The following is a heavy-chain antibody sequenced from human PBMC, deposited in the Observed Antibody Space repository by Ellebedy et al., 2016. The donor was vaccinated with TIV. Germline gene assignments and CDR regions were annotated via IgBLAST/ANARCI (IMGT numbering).Heavy chain of an antibody. CDR1: GYSFTSYW. J-gene: IGHJ4*02. D-gene: IGHD5-24*01. CDR2: IYPGDSDT. V-gene: IGHV5-51*01. CDR3: ARPRGDGYNPYYFDY. Sequence: GESLKISCKGSGYSFTSYWIGWVRQMPGKGLEWMGMIYPGDSDTRYSPSFQGQVTMSADPSISTAYLQWSSLKASDTAIYYCARPRGDGYNPYYFDYWGQGTLVTVSS.